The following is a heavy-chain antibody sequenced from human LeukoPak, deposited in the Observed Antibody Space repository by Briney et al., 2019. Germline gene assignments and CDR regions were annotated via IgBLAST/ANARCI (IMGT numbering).Heavy chain of an antibody. CDR2: IYYTGST. CDR1: GGSISSYY. V-gene: IGHV4-59*12. CDR3: ARAGDYYDSSGLDY. Sequence: SETLSLTCTVSGGSISSYYWSWIRQPPGKGLEWIGYIYYTGSTNYSPSLKSRVTISVDTSKNQFSLKLSSVTAADTAVYYCARAGDYYDSSGLDYWGQGTLVTVSS. J-gene: IGHJ4*02. D-gene: IGHD3-22*01.